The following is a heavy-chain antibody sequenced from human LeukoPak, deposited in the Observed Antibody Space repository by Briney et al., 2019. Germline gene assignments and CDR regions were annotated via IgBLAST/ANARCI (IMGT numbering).Heavy chain of an antibody. CDR1: GGSISNYY. J-gene: IGHJ5*02. CDR3: ARHPTALVSHGFDP. Sequence: PSETLSLTCTVSGGSISNYYWSWIRLPPGKGLEWIGYIYYSGSTNYNPSLKSRVTILVDTSKNQFSLKLNSVTAADTAVYYCARHPTALVSHGFDPWGQGTLVTVSS. CDR2: IYYSGST. D-gene: IGHD5-18*01. V-gene: IGHV4-59*08.